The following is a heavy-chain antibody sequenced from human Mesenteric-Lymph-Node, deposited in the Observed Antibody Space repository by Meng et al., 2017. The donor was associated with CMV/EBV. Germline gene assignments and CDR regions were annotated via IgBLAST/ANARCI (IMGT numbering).Heavy chain of an antibody. V-gene: IGHV3-30*04. CDR3: ARDHSSSQFDY. J-gene: IGHJ4*02. D-gene: IGHD6-6*01. CDR1: GFTFSSYA. Sequence: GESLKISCAASGFTFSSYAMHWVRQAPGKGLEWVAVISYDGTNKYYADSVKGRFTISRDNAKNSLYLQMNSLRAEDTAVYYCARDHSSSQFDYWGQGTLVTVSS. CDR2: ISYDGTNK.